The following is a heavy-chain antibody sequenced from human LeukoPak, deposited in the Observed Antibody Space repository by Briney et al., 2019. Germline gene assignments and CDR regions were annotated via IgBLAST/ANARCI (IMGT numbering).Heavy chain of an antibody. D-gene: IGHD5-18*01. CDR2: IYHSGST. Sequence: SETLSLTCTVSGGSITSDSWWTWVRQPPGKGLEWIGEIYHSGSTRYYPSPKSRVTISVDKSKNQFSLRLNSVTAADTAVYYCARGRVDTDFLDYWGQGTLVTVSS. V-gene: IGHV4-4*02. CDR1: GGSITSDSW. J-gene: IGHJ4*02. CDR3: ARGRVDTDFLDY.